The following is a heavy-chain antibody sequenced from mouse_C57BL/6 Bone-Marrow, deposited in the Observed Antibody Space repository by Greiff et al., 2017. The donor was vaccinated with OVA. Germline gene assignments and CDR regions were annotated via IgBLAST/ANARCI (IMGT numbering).Heavy chain of an antibody. D-gene: IGHD1-1*01. CDR3: ARSWGSSLYYFDY. CDR2: IDPSDSYT. V-gene: IGHV1-69*01. CDR1: GYTFTSYW. J-gene: IGHJ2*01. Sequence: QVQLQQPGAELVMPGASVKLSCKASGYTFTSYWMHWVKQRPGQGLEWIGEIDPSDSYTNYNQKFKGKSTLTVDKSSSTAYMQLSSLTSEDSAVYYCARSWGSSLYYFDYWGQGTTLTVSS.